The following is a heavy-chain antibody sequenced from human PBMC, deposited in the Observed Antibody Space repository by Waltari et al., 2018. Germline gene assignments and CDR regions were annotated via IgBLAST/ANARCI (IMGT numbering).Heavy chain of an antibody. CDR1: GYTFTGYY. Sequence: QVQLVQSGAEVKKPGASVKVSCKASGYTFTGYYMHWVRQVPGQGLEWMGGISTIFRTPKYAQKFLDRVTITAEEPTNTVYMELRSLRPEDTAVYYCARSPGERWLQMFLDYWGLGTLVTVAS. D-gene: IGHD5-12*01. CDR3: ARSPGERWLQMFLDY. CDR2: ISTIFRTP. J-gene: IGHJ4*02. V-gene: IGHV1-69*01.